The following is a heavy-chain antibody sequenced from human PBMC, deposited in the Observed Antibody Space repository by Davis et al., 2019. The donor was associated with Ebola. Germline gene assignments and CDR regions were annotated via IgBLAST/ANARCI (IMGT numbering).Heavy chain of an antibody. D-gene: IGHD6-19*01. CDR2: ISGSGDNT. V-gene: IGHV3-23*01. CDR1: GFTFSSYA. J-gene: IGHJ4*02. Sequence: GESLKISCAASGFTFSSYAMTWVRQAPGKGLEWVSCISGSGDNTHYADAVKGRFTISRDNSKNTLYLQMNSLRAEDTAVYYCAKDRGSSSGWYFDYWGQGTLVTVSS. CDR3: AKDRGSSSGWYFDY.